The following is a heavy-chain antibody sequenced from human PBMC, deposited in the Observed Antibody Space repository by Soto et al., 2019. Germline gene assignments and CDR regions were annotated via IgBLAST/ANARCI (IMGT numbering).Heavy chain of an antibody. J-gene: IGHJ6*03. V-gene: IGHV4-39*07. CDR3: ARGLVVATHRSYYYYYYMDV. CDR2: IYYSGST. CDR1: GASISSSSYY. Sequence: SETLSLTCTVSGASISSSSYYWGWIRQPPGKGLEWIGYIYYSGSTNYNPSLKSRVTISVDTSKNQFSLKLSSVTAADTAVYYCARGLVVATHRSYYYYYYMDVWGKRTTVTVSS. D-gene: IGHD2-15*01.